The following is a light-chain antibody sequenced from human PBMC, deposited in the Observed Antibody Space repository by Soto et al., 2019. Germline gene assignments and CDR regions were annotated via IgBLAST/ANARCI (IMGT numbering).Light chain of an antibody. CDR2: KAS. Sequence: DMQVTQSISTVSGSVGARISITLLPRQTMSSWLAWYQQKPGKAPQLLIYKASTLKSGVPSRFCGSGSGTEFTLTISSLQPDDFATYYCKLYDSYSEAFGQGTKVDI. CDR3: KLYDSYSEA. V-gene: IGKV1-5*03. CDR1: QTMSSW. J-gene: IGKJ1*01.